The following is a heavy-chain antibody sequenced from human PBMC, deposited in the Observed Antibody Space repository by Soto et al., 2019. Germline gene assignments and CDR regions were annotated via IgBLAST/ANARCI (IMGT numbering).Heavy chain of an antibody. CDR2: ISYDGSNK. Sequence: FLRLYCAASGFTISSYGMHWVRQAPGKGLEGVAVISYDGSNKYYADSVKGRFTISRDNSKNTLYLQMNSLRAEDTAVYYCAKYLAVGGRSLSSSWPYFDYWGQGTLVTVSS. V-gene: IGHV3-30*18. CDR3: AKYLAVGGRSLSSSWPYFDY. D-gene: IGHD6-13*01. J-gene: IGHJ4*02. CDR1: GFTISSYG.